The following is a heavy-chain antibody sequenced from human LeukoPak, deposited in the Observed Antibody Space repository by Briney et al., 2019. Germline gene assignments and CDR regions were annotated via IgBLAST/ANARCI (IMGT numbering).Heavy chain of an antibody. J-gene: IGHJ6*03. CDR2: MNPKSGAT. CDR3: ARGSDYDDYFYMDF. V-gene: IGHV1-2*06. Sequence: ASVKVSCKTSGYRFTGYYLHWVRQAPGQGLEWMGRMNPKSGATDYARKFQGRVTMTRDTSISTAYMELTRLRSDDTAVYFCARGSDYDDYFYMDFWGKGTTVTVSS. CDR1: GYRFTGYY.